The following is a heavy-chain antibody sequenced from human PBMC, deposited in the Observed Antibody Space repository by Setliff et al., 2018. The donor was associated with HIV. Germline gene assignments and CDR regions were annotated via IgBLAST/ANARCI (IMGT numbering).Heavy chain of an antibody. J-gene: IGHJ5*02. CDR2: IYTSGGV. Sequence: SETLSLTCNVSGGSIISGSYYWSWIRQPAGEGLEWIGRIYTSGGVTHNPSLESRVTISVDTSKNQFSLKLTSVTAADTAVYYCARWRHSSTWYMGFDPWGRGILVTVSS. CDR1: GGSIISGSYY. CDR3: ARWRHSSTWYMGFDP. V-gene: IGHV4-61*02. D-gene: IGHD6-13*01.